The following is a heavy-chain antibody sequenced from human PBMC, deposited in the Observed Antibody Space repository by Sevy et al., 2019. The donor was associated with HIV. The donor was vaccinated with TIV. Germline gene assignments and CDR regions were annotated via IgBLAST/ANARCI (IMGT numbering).Heavy chain of an antibody. CDR1: GFTFSSYS. CDR2: ISSSSSTI. J-gene: IGHJ6*02. V-gene: IGHV3-48*01. Sequence: GGSLRLSCAASGFTFSSYSMNWVRQAPGKGLEWVSYISSSSSTIYYEDSVKGRFTISSDNAKNSLYLQMNSLRAEDTAVYYCARETYCSSTSCYDDYYYGMDVWGQGTTVTVSS. CDR3: ARETYCSSTSCYDDYYYGMDV. D-gene: IGHD2-2*01.